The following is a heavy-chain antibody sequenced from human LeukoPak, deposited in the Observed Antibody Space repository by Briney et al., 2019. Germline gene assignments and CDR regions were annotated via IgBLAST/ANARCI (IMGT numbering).Heavy chain of an antibody. J-gene: IGHJ4*02. CDR3: ARGTGSERCAIDD. V-gene: IGHV3-48*02. D-gene: IGHD2-21*01. CDR1: GFTFCTFR. CDR2: LSGRSSSSDGGDQ. Sequence: PGGSVSCSCSASGFTFCTFRMNWLRPAQGRGLEGGSNLSGRSSSSDGGDQQHTVSVKVRFTIARDNDKNSLYLQMHSLRDEDMSVYYCARGTGSERCAIDDWGQGTLVSVSS.